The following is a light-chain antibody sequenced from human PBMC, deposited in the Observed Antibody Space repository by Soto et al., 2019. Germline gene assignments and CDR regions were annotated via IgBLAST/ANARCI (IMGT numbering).Light chain of an antibody. CDR3: QQRSNWPLT. CDR1: QSVNSN. Sequence: IVMTHSPATLSVSPWERVTLSCRASQSVNSNLAWYQQKPGQAPRLLIYSASIRTTGLPASFTGSGSGTEFTLTISSLQSEDSAVYYCQQRSNWPLTFGGGAKVDIK. CDR2: SAS. J-gene: IGKJ4*01. V-gene: IGKV3-15*01.